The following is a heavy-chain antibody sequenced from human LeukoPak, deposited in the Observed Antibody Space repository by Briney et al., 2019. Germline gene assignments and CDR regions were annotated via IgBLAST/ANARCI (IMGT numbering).Heavy chain of an antibody. D-gene: IGHD6-19*01. CDR3: AREDSSGLDY. CDR1: GFTFSIYE. V-gene: IGHV3-48*03. J-gene: IGHJ4*02. Sequence: GGSLRLSCAASGFTFSIYEMNWVRQAPGKGLEWVSSSSGSTIYYADSVKGRFTISRDNAKNSLYLQMNSLRAEDTAIYYCAREDSSGLDYWGQGTLVTASS. CDR2: SSSGSTI.